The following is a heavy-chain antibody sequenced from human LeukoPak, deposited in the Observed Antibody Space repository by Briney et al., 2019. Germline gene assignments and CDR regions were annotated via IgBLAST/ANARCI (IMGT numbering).Heavy chain of an antibody. V-gene: IGHV3-30*18. Sequence: PGRSLRLSCAASGFSFSSYGMHWARQAPGKGLEWVAVISYDGGIQYYADYVKGRFTISRDNSKKTLYLQMNSLRTEDTAVYYCAKDHSSGWQDKYFQHWGQGTLVTVSS. CDR1: GFSFSSYG. CDR3: AKDHSSGWQDKYFQH. J-gene: IGHJ1*01. D-gene: IGHD6-19*01. CDR2: ISYDGGIQ.